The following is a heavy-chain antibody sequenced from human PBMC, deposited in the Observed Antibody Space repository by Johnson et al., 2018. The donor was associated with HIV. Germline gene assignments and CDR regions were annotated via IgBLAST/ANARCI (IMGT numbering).Heavy chain of an antibody. CDR1: GFTFNRAW. Sequence: VQLVESGGGLVKPGGSLRVSCEASGFTFNRAWMSWVRQGPGKGLEWVGRIKSLKDGGTTDYSAPVRGRFTIARDDSNNTLYLLMNSLKTEDTAVYYCTTGPVGATKGGGAFDTWGQGTRVTVSS. J-gene: IGHJ3*02. D-gene: IGHD1-26*01. CDR3: TTGPVGATKGGGAFDT. V-gene: IGHV3-15*01. CDR2: IKSLKDGGTT.